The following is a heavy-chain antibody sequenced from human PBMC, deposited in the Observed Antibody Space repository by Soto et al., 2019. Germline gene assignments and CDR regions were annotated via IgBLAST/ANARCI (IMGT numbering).Heavy chain of an antibody. D-gene: IGHD6-19*01. V-gene: IGHV1-69*06. CDR1: GGTFSSYA. CDR3: ARDSSGSPRGYYYYYGMYV. J-gene: IGHJ6*02. CDR2: IIPILGTA. Sequence: SVKVSCKASGGTFSSYAISWVRQAPGQGLEWMGGIIPILGTANDAQKFQGRVTITADKSTSTAYMELSSLRSEDTAVYYCARDSSGSPRGYYYYYGMYVWGQGTTVTVSS.